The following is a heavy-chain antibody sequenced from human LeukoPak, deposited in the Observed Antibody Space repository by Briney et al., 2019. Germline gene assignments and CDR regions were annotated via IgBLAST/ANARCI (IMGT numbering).Heavy chain of an antibody. D-gene: IGHD2-8*02. CDR1: GFTFSSYS. Sequence: MPGGSLRLSCAASGFTFSSYSMNWVRQAPGKGLEWVSSISSSSSYIYYADPVKGRFTISRDNAKNSLYLQMNSLRAEDTAVYYCARDGIPWYYFDYWGQGTLVTVSS. CDR3: ARDGIPWYYFDY. V-gene: IGHV3-21*01. CDR2: ISSSSSYI. J-gene: IGHJ4*02.